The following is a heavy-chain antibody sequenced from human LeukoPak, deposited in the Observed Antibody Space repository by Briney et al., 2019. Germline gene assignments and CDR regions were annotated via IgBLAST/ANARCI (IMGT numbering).Heavy chain of an antibody. V-gene: IGHV7-4-1*02. D-gene: IGHD3-9*01. J-gene: IGHJ3*02. Sequence: ASVKVSCKASGYTSTSYAMNWVRQAPGQGLEWMGWINTNTGNPTYAQGFTGRFVSSLDTSVSTAYLQISSLKAEDTAVYYCARARIRYFDRHAFDIWGQGTMVTVSS. CDR2: INTNTGNP. CDR1: GYTSTSYA. CDR3: ARARIRYFDRHAFDI.